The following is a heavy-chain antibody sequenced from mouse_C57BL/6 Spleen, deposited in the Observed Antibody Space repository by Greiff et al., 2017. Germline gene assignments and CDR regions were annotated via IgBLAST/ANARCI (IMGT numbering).Heavy chain of an antibody. Sequence: VQLQQPGAELVMPGASVKLSCKASGYTFTSYWMHWVKQRPGQGLEWIGEIDPSDSNTNYNQKFKGKSTLTVDKSSSTAYMLLSSLTSEDAAVYYCTRDGKGYFDVWGTGTTVTVSS. CDR3: TRDGKGYFDV. J-gene: IGHJ1*03. D-gene: IGHD2-1*01. V-gene: IGHV1-69*01. CDR2: IDPSDSNT. CDR1: GYTFTSYW.